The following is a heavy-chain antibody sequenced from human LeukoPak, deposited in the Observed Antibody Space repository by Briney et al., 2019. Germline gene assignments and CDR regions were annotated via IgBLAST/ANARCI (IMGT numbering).Heavy chain of an antibody. V-gene: IGHV4-30-4*01. CDR1: GGSISSGDYY. J-gene: IGHJ4*02. D-gene: IGHD4-23*01. CDR2: NYYSGGT. CDR3: ARGFPFDYGGNGYYFDY. Sequence: SETLSLTCTVSGGSISSGDYYWSWIRQPPGKGLEWIGYNYYSGGTYYNPSLKSRVTISLGTSENQFSLKLSSVTAADTAVYYCARGFPFDYGGNGYYFDYWGQGTLVTVSS.